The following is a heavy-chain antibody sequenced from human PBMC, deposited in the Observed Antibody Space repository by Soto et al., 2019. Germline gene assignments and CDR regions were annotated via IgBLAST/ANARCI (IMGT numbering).Heavy chain of an antibody. D-gene: IGHD3-9*01. CDR1: GYSISNGDY. Sequence: SETLSLTCAVSGYSISNGDYWGWIRQAPGKGLEWIGSVYYSGSTHYEPSLRGRIAISVDTLKNQFSLRLTSVTAADAAMYFCARNISTHFDSWGQGIPVTVSS. CDR3: ARNISTHFDS. V-gene: IGHV4-38-2*01. CDR2: VYYSGST. J-gene: IGHJ4*02.